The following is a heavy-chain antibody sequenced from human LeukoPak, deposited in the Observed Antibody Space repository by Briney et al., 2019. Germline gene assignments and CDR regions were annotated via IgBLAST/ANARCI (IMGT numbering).Heavy chain of an antibody. V-gene: IGHV3-33*01. CDR1: GFPFSSYG. CDR3: ARDKNYYGSGSPSLDAFDI. D-gene: IGHD3-10*01. Sequence: GGSKRLSCAASGFPFSSYGMHWVRQAPGKGLEWVALIWNDGSNLYYADSVKGRFTISKDSSKNTLYLHMNSLRAEDTAVYYCARDKNYYGSGSPSLDAFDIWGQGTM. CDR2: IWNDGSNL. J-gene: IGHJ3*02.